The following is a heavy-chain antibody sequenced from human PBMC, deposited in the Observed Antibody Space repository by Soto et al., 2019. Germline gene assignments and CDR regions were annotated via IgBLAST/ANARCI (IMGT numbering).Heavy chain of an antibody. V-gene: IGHV4-39*01. J-gene: IGHJ4*01. CDR2: IFSSGST. CDR3: ARNTLLARSRFDY. Sequence: SETLSLTCSVSGGSISRSTYYWGWIRQPPGKGMEWIGSIFSSGSTSHNPSLKSRVTISVDTSKNQFSLKLSSVTAADTAVYYCARNTLLARSRFDYWGHGTLVTVSS. CDR1: GGSISRSTYY. D-gene: IGHD1-26*01.